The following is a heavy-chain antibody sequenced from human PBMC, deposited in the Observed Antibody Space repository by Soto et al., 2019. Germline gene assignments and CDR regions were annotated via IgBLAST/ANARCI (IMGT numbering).Heavy chain of an antibody. D-gene: IGHD1-26*01. CDR2: IHGGG. J-gene: IGHJ2*01. Sequence: EVQVLESGGGLVQPGGSLRLSCAASGFTFSNYAMSWVRQAPGKGLEWVSTIHGGGDYTDSVKGRFTISRDNSRNTLFLQMNSLRAEDTAVYYCAKNRVSGSYTNWNFDVWGRGTLVTVSS. CDR1: GFTFSNYA. V-gene: IGHV3-23*01. CDR3: AKNRVSGSYTNWNFDV.